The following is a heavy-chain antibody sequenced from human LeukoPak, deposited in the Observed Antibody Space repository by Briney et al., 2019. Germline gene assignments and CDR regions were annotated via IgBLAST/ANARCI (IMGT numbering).Heavy chain of an antibody. CDR3: ARDVYYGSGHDY. J-gene: IGHJ4*02. CDR2: IYTNGNT. CDR1: GGSVSSYH. D-gene: IGHD3-10*01. Sequence: SETLSLTCTVSGGSVSSYHWSWVRQPAGKGLEWIGRIYTNGNTNSNPSLKSRVTMSLDPSKNQFSMKLSSVTAADTAVYFCARDVYYGSGHDYWGQGTLVTVSS. V-gene: IGHV4-4*07.